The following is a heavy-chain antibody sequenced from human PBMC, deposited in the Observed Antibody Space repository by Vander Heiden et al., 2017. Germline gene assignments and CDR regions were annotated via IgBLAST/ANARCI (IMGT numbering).Heavy chain of an antibody. D-gene: IGHD3-16*01. CDR3: ARDRTFYGAGDDGFDV. J-gene: IGHJ3*01. V-gene: IGHV3-33*01. CDR1: GFTFSGYN. Sequence: QVRLVESGGGVVKPGRSLRLSCAASGFTFSGYNMHWVRQAPGKGLEWVAVFWFDGGDKYYGDSVKGRFTISRDNSKNTVFLQIKSLRGEDTAVYYCARDRTFYGAGDDGFDVWGQGTMVSVSS. CDR2: FWFDGGDK.